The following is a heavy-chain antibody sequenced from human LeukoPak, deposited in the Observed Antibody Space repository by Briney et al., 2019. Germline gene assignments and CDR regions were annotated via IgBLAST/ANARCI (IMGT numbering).Heavy chain of an antibody. V-gene: IGHV3-15*01. D-gene: IGHD3-22*01. CDR1: RFTFSNAW. CDR2: IKRETDGGTT. Sequence: GGSLRLSCAASRFTFSNAWMSWVRQAPGKGLEWVGRIKRETDGGTTDYAAPVKGRFTISRDDSKSTLYLQMNSLKTDDTAVYYCTTKYYYDSSGYNNFDYWGQGTLVTVSS. CDR3: TTKYYYDSSGYNNFDY. J-gene: IGHJ4*02.